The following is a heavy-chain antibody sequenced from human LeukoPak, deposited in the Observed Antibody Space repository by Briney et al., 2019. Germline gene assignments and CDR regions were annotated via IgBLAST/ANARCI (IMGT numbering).Heavy chain of an antibody. D-gene: IGHD1-26*01. J-gene: IGHJ6*03. V-gene: IGHV4-34*01. CDR1: GGSFSGYY. CDR2: INHSGST. Sequence: SETLSLTCAVYGGSFSGYYWSWIRQPPGKGLEWIGEINHSGSTNYNPSLKSRVTISVDTSKNQFSLKLSSVTAADTAVYYCARLGKSFYYYYMDAWGKGTTVTVSS. CDR3: ARLGKSFYYYYMDA.